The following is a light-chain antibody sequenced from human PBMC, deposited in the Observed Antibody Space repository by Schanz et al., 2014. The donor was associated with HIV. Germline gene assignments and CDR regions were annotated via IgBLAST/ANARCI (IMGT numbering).Light chain of an antibody. CDR1: SSNLGAGYE. J-gene: IGLJ1*01. V-gene: IGLV1-40*01. CDR2: GNN. CDR3: QSYDSSLRGV. Sequence: QSVLTQPPSVSGAPGQRVTISCTGSSSNLGAGYEVHWYQLLSGTAPKLLIYGNNNRPSGVPDRFSGSRSGTSASLAITGLQAEDEANYYCQSYDSSLRGVFGTGTKLTVL.